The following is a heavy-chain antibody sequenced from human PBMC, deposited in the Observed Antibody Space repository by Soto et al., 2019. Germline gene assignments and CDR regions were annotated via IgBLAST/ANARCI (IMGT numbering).Heavy chain of an antibody. CDR2: ITGDGTNT. Sequence: EVQLVQSGGGLVQPGGSLRLSCAASGFPFSGYWLHGVRQAPGKGLMIVSRITGDGTNTAYATSVKGRFTISRDNAKNMVYLQMDSLKAEDTAVYYCARDGGYGTPFDYWGQGALVTVSS. D-gene: IGHD5-12*01. V-gene: IGHV3-74*01. CDR3: ARDGGYGTPFDY. CDR1: GFPFSGYW. J-gene: IGHJ4*02.